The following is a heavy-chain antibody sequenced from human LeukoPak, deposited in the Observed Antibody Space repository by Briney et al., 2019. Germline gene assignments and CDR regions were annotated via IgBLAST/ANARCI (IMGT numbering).Heavy chain of an antibody. D-gene: IGHD6-6*01. CDR1: GGSISSGGYY. V-gene: IGHV4-31*03. CDR2: IYYSGST. Sequence: PSQTLSLTCTVSGGSISSGGYYWSWIRQHPGKGLEWIGYIYYSGSTYYNPSLKSRVTISVDTSKNQFSLKLSSVTAADTAVSYCARGLIAARPIDYWGQGTLVTVSS. CDR3: ARGLIAARPIDY. J-gene: IGHJ4*02.